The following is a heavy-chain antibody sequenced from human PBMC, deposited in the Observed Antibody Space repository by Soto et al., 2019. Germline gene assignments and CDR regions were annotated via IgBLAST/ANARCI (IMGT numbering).Heavy chain of an antibody. D-gene: IGHD2-2*02. Sequence: PWGSLRLSCAASGFTFIDYYIIFVRHAPFKWLEWVSYISSSSSYTNYADSVKGRFTISRDNAKNSLYLQMNSLRAEDTAVYYCARGYCSSTSCYTGSYYGMDVWGQGTTVTVSS. CDR1: GFTFIDYY. J-gene: IGHJ6*02. CDR3: ARGYCSSTSCYTGSYYGMDV. V-gene: IGHV3-11*06. CDR2: ISSSSSYT.